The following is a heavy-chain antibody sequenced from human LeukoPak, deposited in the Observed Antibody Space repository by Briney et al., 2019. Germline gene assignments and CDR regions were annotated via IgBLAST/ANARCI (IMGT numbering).Heavy chain of an antibody. Sequence: ASVKVSCKASGGTFSSYAISWVRQAPGQGLEWMGGIIPIFGTANYAQKFQGRVTITTDESTSTAYMELSSLRSEDTAVYYCARANTAYDAFDIWGQGTMVTVSS. V-gene: IGHV1-69*05. D-gene: IGHD2-2*02. J-gene: IGHJ3*02. CDR2: IIPIFGTA. CDR3: ARANTAYDAFDI. CDR1: GGTFSSYA.